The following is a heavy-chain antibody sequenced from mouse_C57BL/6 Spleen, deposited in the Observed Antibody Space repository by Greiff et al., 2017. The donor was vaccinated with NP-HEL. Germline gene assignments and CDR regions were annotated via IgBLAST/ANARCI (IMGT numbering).Heavy chain of an antibody. Sequence: EVKLMESGGGLVKPGGSLKLSCAASGFTFSDYGMHWVRQAPETGLEWVAYISSGSSTIYYADTVKGRFTISRDNAKNTLFLQMTSLRSEDTAMYYCARGAHYYGPRVFGYWGQGTTLTVSS. V-gene: IGHV5-17*01. CDR1: GFTFSDYG. CDR3: ARGAHYYGPRVFGY. CDR2: ISSGSSTI. D-gene: IGHD1-1*01. J-gene: IGHJ2*01.